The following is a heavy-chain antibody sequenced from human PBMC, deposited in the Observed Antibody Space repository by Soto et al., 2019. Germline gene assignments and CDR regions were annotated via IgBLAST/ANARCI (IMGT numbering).Heavy chain of an antibody. J-gene: IGHJ4*02. Sequence: EVQLLDSGGGWVQPGGSLRLSCAASGFTFSNYAMTWVRQGPGKGLGWVSGISGSGGRSYYADSVKGRFTISRDNSKSTLYVQMNSLRAEDTAVYYCAKAYFVWSSEQPYYFDYWGQGTLVTVSS. CDR1: GFTFSNYA. V-gene: IGHV3-23*01. D-gene: IGHD3-16*01. CDR3: AKAYFVWSSEQPYYFDY. CDR2: ISGSGGRS.